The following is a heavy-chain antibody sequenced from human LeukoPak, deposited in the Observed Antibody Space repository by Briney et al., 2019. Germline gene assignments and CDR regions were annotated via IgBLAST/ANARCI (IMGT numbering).Heavy chain of an antibody. CDR1: GGSISSYY. V-gene: IGHV4-4*09. D-gene: IGHD3-22*01. CDR2: IYASGST. CDR3: ARQQGYYDTIGRYYHYYMDG. Sequence: SETLSLTCTVSGGSISSYYWNWIRQPPGKGLEWIGYIYASGSTNYNPSLNSRITISLETSKNQFSLRLSSVTAADTAVYYCARQQGYYDTIGRYYHYYMDGWGKGTTVTVSS. J-gene: IGHJ6*03.